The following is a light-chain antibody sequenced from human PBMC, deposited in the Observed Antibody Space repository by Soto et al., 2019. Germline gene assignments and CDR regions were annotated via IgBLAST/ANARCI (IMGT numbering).Light chain of an antibody. CDR1: QSVSSY. V-gene: IGKV3-11*01. J-gene: IGKJ3*01. CDR2: DAS. CDR3: QQYNNWPRS. Sequence: EIVLTQSPATLSLSPGDRATLSCRASQSVSSYLAWYQQKPGQAPRLLIYDASNRATGIPARFSGSGSGTEFTLTISSLQSEDFAVYYCQQYNNWPRSFGPGTKVDIK.